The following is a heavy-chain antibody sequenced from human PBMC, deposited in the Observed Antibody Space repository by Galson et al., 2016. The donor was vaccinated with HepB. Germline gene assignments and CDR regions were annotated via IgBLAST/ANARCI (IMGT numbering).Heavy chain of an antibody. CDR2: IWSDGSKK. CDR3: ARDPPQYNPNANYGMGV. Sequence: SLRLSCAASGFTFSNFAMHWVRQAPGKGLEWVPIIWSDGSKKYYADSVKGRFTISRVNSKNTLFLQMNNLRDGDTAVYYCARDPPQYNPNANYGMGVWGKGTTVTVSS. CDR1: GFTFSNFA. D-gene: IGHD1-14*01. V-gene: IGHV3-33*01. J-gene: IGHJ6*04.